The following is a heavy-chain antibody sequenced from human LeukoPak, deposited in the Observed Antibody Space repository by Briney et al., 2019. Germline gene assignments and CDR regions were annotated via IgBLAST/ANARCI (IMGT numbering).Heavy chain of an antibody. J-gene: IGHJ6*02. D-gene: IGHD3-10*01. V-gene: IGHV1-69*04. CDR2: IIPILGIA. CDR1: GGTFSSYA. CDR3: ARGSQLAPKGYYYGMDV. Sequence: SVKVSCKASGGTFSSYAISWVRQAPGQGLEWMGRIIPILGIANYAQKFQGRVTITADKSTSTAYMELSSLRSEDTAVYYCARGSQLAPKGYYYGMDVWGQGTTVTVSS.